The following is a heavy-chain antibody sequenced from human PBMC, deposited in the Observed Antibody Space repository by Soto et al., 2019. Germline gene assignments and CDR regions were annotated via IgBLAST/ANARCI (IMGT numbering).Heavy chain of an antibody. J-gene: IGHJ3*02. Sequence: QVQLVESGGGVVQPGRSLRLSCVASGFTFSSYGMHWVRQAPGKGLEWVAVIWYDGSNKYYADSVKGRFTISRDNSKNTLYLQMNSLRAEDTAVYYCARGSLDTVTTAFDIWGQGTMVTDSS. CDR3: ARGSLDTVTTAFDI. D-gene: IGHD4-17*01. V-gene: IGHV3-33*01. CDR1: GFTFSSYG. CDR2: IWYDGSNK.